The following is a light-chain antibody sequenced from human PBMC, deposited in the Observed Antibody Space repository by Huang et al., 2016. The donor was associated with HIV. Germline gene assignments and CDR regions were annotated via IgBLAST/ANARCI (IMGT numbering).Light chain of an antibody. V-gene: IGKV4-1*01. J-gene: IGKJ1*01. Sequence: DIVMTQSPDSLAVSPGERATINCKSSQTVLYSLNKKNYLAWFQQKPGRPPKLLIYWATTRESGVPDRFSGSCSGTDFSLTINNLQAEDVAVYFCLQYYSVPQTFGHGTKVEIK. CDR1: QTVLYSLNKKNY. CDR2: WAT. CDR3: LQYYSVPQT.